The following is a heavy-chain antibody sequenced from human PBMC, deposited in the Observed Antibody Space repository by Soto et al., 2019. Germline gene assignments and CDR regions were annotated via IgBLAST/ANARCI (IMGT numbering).Heavy chain of an antibody. V-gene: IGHV3-23*01. CDR1: GFAFSGFA. CDR3: AKLVQHAFAY. J-gene: IGHJ4*02. CDR2: INTDATT. Sequence: GGSLRLSCAASGFAFSGFAMNWVRQAPGKGLEWVSTINTDATTLYADSVKGRFTISRDNSKNTLYLQMNSLRADDTAVEYCAKLVQHAFAYWGQGTLVPVSS.